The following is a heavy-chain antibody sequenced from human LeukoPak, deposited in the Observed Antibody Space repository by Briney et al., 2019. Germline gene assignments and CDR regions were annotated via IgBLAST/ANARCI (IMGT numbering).Heavy chain of an antibody. V-gene: IGHV3-30*04. Sequence: GGSLRLSCATSGFTFSSYAMHWVRQAPGKGLEWVAVISYDGSNKYYADSVKGRFTISRDNSKNPLYLQMNSLRPDDTAVYYCARGQGYDYVWGSYRPPFGVFAGMDVWGQGTTVTVSS. CDR1: GFTFSSYA. CDR3: ARGQGYDYVWGSYRPPFGVFAGMDV. CDR2: ISYDGSNK. D-gene: IGHD3-16*02. J-gene: IGHJ6*02.